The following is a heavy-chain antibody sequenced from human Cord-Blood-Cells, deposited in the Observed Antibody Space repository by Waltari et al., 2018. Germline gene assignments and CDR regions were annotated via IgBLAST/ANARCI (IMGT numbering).Heavy chain of an antibody. D-gene: IGHD1-26*01. CDR3: ATLSPIVGAFDY. CDR1: GYTLTELF. Sequence: QVQLVQSGAEVKKPGASVKVSCKVSGYTLTELFMHWVRQAPGKGFEWMGGFDPEDGETIYAQKSQGRVTMTEDTSTDTAYMELSSLRSEDTAVYYCATLSPIVGAFDYWGQGTLVTVSS. J-gene: IGHJ4*02. V-gene: IGHV1-24*01. CDR2: FDPEDGET.